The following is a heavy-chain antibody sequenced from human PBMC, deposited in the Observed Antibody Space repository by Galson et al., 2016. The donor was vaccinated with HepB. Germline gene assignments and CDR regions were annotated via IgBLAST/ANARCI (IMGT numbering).Heavy chain of an antibody. Sequence: SVKVSCKASGYSFTRYLTHWVRQAPGQSLEWMGWINAGNGNTVYSEKFRDRITITRDTSATTAYLELSSLRYEDTAVYYCARGDEPIAYFDDGRRDLDYWGQGTLVTVSS. CDR2: INAGNGNT. D-gene: IGHD3-22*01. J-gene: IGHJ4*02. CDR1: GYSFTRYL. CDR3: ARGDEPIAYFDDGRRDLDY. V-gene: IGHV1-3*01.